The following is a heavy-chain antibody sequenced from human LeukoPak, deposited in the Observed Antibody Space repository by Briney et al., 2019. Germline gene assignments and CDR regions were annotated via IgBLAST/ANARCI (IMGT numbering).Heavy chain of an antibody. CDR1: GYSISSGYY. CDR3: ARHLAVPNCFDP. D-gene: IGHD6-6*01. CDR2: IYHSGST. Sequence: SETLSLTCTVSGYSISSGYYWGWIRQPPGKGLEWIGSIYHSGSTYYTPSLKSRVTISVDTSKNKLSLKLSSGTAAETAVYYCARHLAVPNCFDPWGQGTLVTVSS. V-gene: IGHV4-38-2*02. J-gene: IGHJ5*02.